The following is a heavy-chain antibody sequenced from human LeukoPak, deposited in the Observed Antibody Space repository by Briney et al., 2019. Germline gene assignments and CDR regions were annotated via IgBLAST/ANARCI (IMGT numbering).Heavy chain of an antibody. CDR2: ISAYNGNT. Sequence: ASVKVSCKASGYTFTSYGISWVRQAPGQGLEWMGWISAYNGNTNYAQKLQGRVTMTTDTSTSTAYMELRSLRSCGPAVYYCARSPVAGTRFFDYWGQGTLVTVSS. D-gene: IGHD6-19*01. V-gene: IGHV1-18*01. CDR1: GYTFTSYG. J-gene: IGHJ4*02. CDR3: ARSPVAGTRFFDY.